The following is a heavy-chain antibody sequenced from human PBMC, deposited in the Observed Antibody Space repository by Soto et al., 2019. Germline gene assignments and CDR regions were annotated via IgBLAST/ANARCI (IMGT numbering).Heavy chain of an antibody. D-gene: IGHD3-10*01. V-gene: IGHV3-74*01. J-gene: IGHJ3*02. CDR1: GFTFNNYW. CDR2: INSDVSHT. CDR3: AREYRNPDGSGRQTDAFDI. Sequence: EVQLVESGGGLVQPGGSLRLSCAASGFTFNNYWMHWVRQVPGEGLVWVSRINSDVSHTSYAASVKGRFTISRDNAKNTLYLQMNSLRAEDTAVYYCAREYRNPDGSGRQTDAFDIWGQGTMVTVSS.